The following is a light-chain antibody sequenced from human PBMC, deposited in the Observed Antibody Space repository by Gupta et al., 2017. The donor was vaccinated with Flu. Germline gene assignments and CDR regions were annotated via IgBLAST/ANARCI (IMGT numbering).Light chain of an antibody. CDR3: QQYNDWPPQYS. J-gene: IGKJ2*03. Sequence: EIVMTQSPASLSVSPGESATFSCKASQSIRNNLAWFQAKPGQTPRLLIYGASTRAAGVPVRFGGSGSGTDFTLTISSLQSEDFAVYYCQQYNDWPPQYSFGQGTKLEIK. CDR1: QSIRNN. CDR2: GAS. V-gene: IGKV3-15*01.